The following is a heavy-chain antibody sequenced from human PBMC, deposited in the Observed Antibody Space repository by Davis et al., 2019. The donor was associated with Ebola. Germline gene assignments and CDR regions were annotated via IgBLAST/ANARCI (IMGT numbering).Heavy chain of an antibody. CDR3: ARGTATPGADY. CDR1: GFTFRNYW. J-gene: IGHJ4*02. Sequence: PGGSLRLSCAVSGFTFRNYWMNWVRLAPGKGLEWVANIDQDGSQRHYVDSVRGRFAISRDNAENSLYLQMNSLRVEDTAVYYCARGTATPGADYWGQGTLVTVSS. CDR2: IDQDGSQR. D-gene: IGHD2-21*02. V-gene: IGHV3-7*04.